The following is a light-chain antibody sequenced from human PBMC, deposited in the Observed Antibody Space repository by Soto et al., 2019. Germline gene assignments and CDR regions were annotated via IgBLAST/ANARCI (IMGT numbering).Light chain of an antibody. CDR1: ISDVGSYNL. J-gene: IGLJ1*01. CDR2: EGS. CDR3: CSYAGSRSYV. V-gene: IGLV2-23*01. Sequence: SALTPPSSWSGSPGQSITISCTGTISDVGSYNLVSWYQQHPGKAPKLMIYEGSKRPSGVSNRFSGSKSGNTASLTISGLQAEDEADYYCCSYAGSRSYVIGTGTKVTV.